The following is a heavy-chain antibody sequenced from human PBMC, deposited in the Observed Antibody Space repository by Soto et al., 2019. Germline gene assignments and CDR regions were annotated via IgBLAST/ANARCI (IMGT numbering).Heavy chain of an antibody. Sequence: QVQLVESGGGVAQPGRSLRLSCAASGFMFSSHGMHWLRQAPGKGLEWVAVIWYDGSNKYYADSVKGRFTISRDNSKNTLYLQMNSLRVEDTAVYYCGPDTLDYWGQGTVVTVSS. V-gene: IGHV3-33*01. J-gene: IGHJ4*02. CDR1: GFMFSSHG. CDR2: IWYDGSNK. CDR3: GPDTLDY.